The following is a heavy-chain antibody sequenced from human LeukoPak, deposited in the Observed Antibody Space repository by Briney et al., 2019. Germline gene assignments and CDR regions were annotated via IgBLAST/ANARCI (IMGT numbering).Heavy chain of an antibody. D-gene: IGHD1-26*01. CDR3: AREEMLGTTLDYYYYYMDI. CDR2: IDWNGDTT. Sequence: GGSLRLSCAGSGFRFDNYGMTWVRQSPGKGLEWVSAIDWNGDTTHYSDSVKGRFTISRDNAKNSLYLQMDSLRAEDTAIYFCAREEMLGTTLDYYYYYMDIWGKGTTVTVSS. J-gene: IGHJ6*03. CDR1: GFRFDNYG. V-gene: IGHV3-20*04.